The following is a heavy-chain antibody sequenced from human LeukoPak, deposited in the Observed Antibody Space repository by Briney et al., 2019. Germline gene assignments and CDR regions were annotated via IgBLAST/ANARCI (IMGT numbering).Heavy chain of an antibody. J-gene: IGHJ5*02. Sequence: GGSLRLSCAASGFTFSSYSMNWVRQAPGKGLEWVSVMYSGDSTYYDDSVKGRFTISRDNSKNTLGLQMNSLRDEDTGVYYCARADGYSSWFVHWGQGTLVTVSS. CDR1: GFTFSSYS. CDR2: MYSGDST. CDR3: ARADGYSSWFVH. D-gene: IGHD5-18*01. V-gene: IGHV3-53*01.